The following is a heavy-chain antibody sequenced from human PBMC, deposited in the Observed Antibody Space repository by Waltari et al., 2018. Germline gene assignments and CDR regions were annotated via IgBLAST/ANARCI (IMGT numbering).Heavy chain of an antibody. V-gene: IGHV4-4*08. CDR3: ARLPTKYFDSLGWGFFDQ. CDR2: RRTTGAT. J-gene: IGHJ4*02. D-gene: IGHD3-9*01. CDR1: GDFPSDDH. Sequence: VQLQESGSGLVKPSETLSLTCSVSGDFPSDDHWTWIRQAPGKGLAWSAYRRTTGATKGTPSLVSRVTLSADTSKKQCSLRLTSGTAEDTAVYCCARLPTKYFDSLGWGFFDQWGQGILVTVSS.